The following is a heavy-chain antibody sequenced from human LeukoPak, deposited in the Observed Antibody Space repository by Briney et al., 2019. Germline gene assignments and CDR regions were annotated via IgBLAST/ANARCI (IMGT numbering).Heavy chain of an antibody. V-gene: IGHV3-23*01. D-gene: IGHD2-21*02. CDR2: ISSTGGTA. Sequence: GGTLRLSCAASGFNFSSYGMSWVRQAPGKGLEWVSAISSTGGTAYYADSVKGRFTISRDNAKNSLYLQMNSLRAEDTAVYYCARDPYCGGDCYSGLKDYWGQGTLVTVSS. CDR1: GFNFSSYG. CDR3: ARDPYCGGDCYSGLKDY. J-gene: IGHJ4*02.